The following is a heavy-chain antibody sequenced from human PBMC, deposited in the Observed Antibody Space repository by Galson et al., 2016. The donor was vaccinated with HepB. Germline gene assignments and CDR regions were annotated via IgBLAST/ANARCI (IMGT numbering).Heavy chain of an antibody. CDR2: ISYDGSNK. Sequence: SLRLSCAASGFSFSNYGMHWVRQAPGKGLEWVAVISYDGSNKYYADSVKGRFTISRDNSKNTLYLQMNSLRAEDTAMYYCAKSPDSSGWGQVDPWGQGTLVIVSS. CDR1: GFSFSNYG. D-gene: IGHD6-19*01. J-gene: IGHJ5*02. CDR3: AKSPDSSGWGQVDP. V-gene: IGHV3-30*18.